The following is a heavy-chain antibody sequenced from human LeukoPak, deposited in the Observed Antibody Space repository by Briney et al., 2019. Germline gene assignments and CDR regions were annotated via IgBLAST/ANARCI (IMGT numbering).Heavy chain of an antibody. CDR3: GYSSGYQYH. CDR1: GGSFSDYY. Sequence: PSETLSLTCAVYGGSFSDYYCSWIRQPLGKGLEWIGEINHGGSTNYSPSLKSRVTISVDTSKNQFSLKLSSVTAADTALYYCGYSSGYQYHWGQGTLVTVSS. V-gene: IGHV4-34*01. D-gene: IGHD3-22*01. J-gene: IGHJ1*01. CDR2: INHGGST.